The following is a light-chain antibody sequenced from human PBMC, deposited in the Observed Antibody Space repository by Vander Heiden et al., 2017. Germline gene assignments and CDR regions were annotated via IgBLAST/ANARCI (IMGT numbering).Light chain of an antibody. V-gene: IGLV3-25*03. CDR2: KDS. CDR3: QSADSSGTHVV. CDR1: ALPKED. Sequence: SCELTQPPSVSVSPGQTARITCSGDALPKEDIYWYKQRPGQAPALVIFKDSERPSGIPERFSGSHSGTIVTLTISGVQAEDEADYYCQSADSSGTHVVFGGGTRLTVL. J-gene: IGLJ2*01.